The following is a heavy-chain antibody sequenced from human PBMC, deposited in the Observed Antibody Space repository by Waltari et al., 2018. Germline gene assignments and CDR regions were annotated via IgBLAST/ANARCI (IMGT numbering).Heavy chain of an antibody. CDR2: LNANTGNP. J-gene: IGHJ3*02. CDR3: AKDQIPLGTHSDGFDI. V-gene: IGHV7-4-1*02. Sequence: QVQLVQSGTELQKPGASVKVSCTTSGFTFTNYAMNRVRQHPGQGLEWMGWLNANTGNPSYAQGFTGRFVFSLDTSVATAYLEINDLKAEDTAVYYCAKDQIPLGTHSDGFDIWGQGTMVTVSS. CDR1: GFTFTNYA. D-gene: IGHD2-2*02.